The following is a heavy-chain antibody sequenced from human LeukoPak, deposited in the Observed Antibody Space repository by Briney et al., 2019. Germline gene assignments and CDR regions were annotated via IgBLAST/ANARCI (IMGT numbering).Heavy chain of an antibody. Sequence: GGSPRLSCAASGFTFSSYAMSWVRQAPGKGLEWVSAISGSGGSTYYADSVKGRFTISRDNSKNTLYLQMNSLRAEDTAVYYCAKDLYYYDSSGYFSWGQGTLVTVSS. J-gene: IGHJ5*02. CDR2: ISGSGGST. V-gene: IGHV3-23*01. CDR3: AKDLYYYDSSGYFS. CDR1: GFTFSSYA. D-gene: IGHD3-22*01.